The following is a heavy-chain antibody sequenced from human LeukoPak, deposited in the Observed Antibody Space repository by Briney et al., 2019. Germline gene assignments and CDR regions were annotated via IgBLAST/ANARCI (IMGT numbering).Heavy chain of an antibody. CDR1: GYTFSSYY. Sequence: ASVKVSCKASGYTFSSYYMHWVRQAPGQGLEGMGIINPSGGSTSYAQKFQGRVTMTRDTSTSTVYMELSSLRSEDTAVYYCARGGPEYLSDYWGQGTLVTVSS. CDR3: ARGGPEYLSDY. D-gene: IGHD2-2*02. J-gene: IGHJ4*02. CDR2: INPSGGST. V-gene: IGHV1-46*01.